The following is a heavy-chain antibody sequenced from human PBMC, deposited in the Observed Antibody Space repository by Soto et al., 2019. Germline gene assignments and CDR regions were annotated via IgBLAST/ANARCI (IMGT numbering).Heavy chain of an antibody. D-gene: IGHD7-27*01. Sequence: SETLSLTCSVSCDSVIRGSYHWSWIRQPPGKGLEWIGFKPYTGSPDYNPSLKSRVVISIDRSKNQFSLKLSSVTATDTAVYFCAKVGWGGDSWGQGTLVTVSS. V-gene: IGHV4-61*01. CDR3: AKVGWGGDS. CDR1: CDSVIRGSYH. J-gene: IGHJ4*02. CDR2: KPYTGSP.